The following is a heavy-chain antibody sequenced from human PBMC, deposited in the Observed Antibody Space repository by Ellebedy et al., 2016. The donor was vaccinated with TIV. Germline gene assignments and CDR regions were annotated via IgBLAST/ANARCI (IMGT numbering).Heavy chain of an antibody. D-gene: IGHD6-19*01. CDR3: ARGSGWIFDY. Sequence: PGGSLRLSCTDSGFTVSSYWMQWVRQAPGKGLEWVANIKQDGSEEYYLDSVKCRFTISRDNAKKSLYLQMNSLRSEDTAVYYCARGSGWIFDYWGQGTLVTVSS. J-gene: IGHJ4*02. CDR1: GFTVSSYW. V-gene: IGHV3-7*04. CDR2: IKQDGSEE.